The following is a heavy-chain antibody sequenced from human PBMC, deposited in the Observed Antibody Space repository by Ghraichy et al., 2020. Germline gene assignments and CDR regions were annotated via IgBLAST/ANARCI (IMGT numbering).Heavy chain of an antibody. CDR2: INPDGSKD. J-gene: IGHJ4*02. CDR1: GFTFSRDW. D-gene: IGHD2-2*01. V-gene: IGHV3-7*01. CDR3: ANLPVVIPASVAY. Sequence: GGSLRLSCGASGFTFSRDWMTWVRQAPGKGLEWVANINPDGSKDYYVDSVKGRFTISRDNANNTLYLQMSSLRAEDTAMYYCANLPVVIPASVAYWGQGTLVTVSS.